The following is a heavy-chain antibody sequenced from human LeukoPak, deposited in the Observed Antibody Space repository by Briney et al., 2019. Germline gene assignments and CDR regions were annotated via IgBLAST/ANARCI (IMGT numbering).Heavy chain of an antibody. J-gene: IGHJ5*01. D-gene: IGHD6-19*01. V-gene: IGHV3-7*01. CDR1: GFTFDDYW. Sequence: PGGSLRLSCGASGFTFDDYWMSWVRQAPGQGLEWVANINQDGSEKYYLDSAKGRFTISRDNARNSLYLQVNSLRVEDTAVYYCAREFRSGYNSRWFDYWGQGTLVTVSS. CDR3: AREFRSGYNSRWFDY. CDR2: INQDGSEK.